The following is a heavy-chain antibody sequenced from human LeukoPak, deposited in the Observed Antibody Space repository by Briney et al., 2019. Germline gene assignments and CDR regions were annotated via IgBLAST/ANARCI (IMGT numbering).Heavy chain of an antibody. J-gene: IGHJ4*02. CDR2: IYPGDSDT. Sequence: GESLQTSCKGSGYTFTSYWIGWVRQMPGKGLEWMGIIYPGDSDTRYSPSFQGQVTISADKSISTAYLQWSSLKASDTAMYYCARQQLISGSVDYWGQGTLVTVSS. CDR3: ARQQLISGSVDY. V-gene: IGHV5-51*01. CDR1: GYTFTSYW. D-gene: IGHD1-26*01.